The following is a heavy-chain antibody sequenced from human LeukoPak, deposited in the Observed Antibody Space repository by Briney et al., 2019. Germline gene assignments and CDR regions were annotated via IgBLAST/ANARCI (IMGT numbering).Heavy chain of an antibody. V-gene: IGHV1-18*01. J-gene: IGHJ4*02. CDR2: ISAYNGNT. D-gene: IGHD2-21*01. CDR1: GYTFTSYG. CDR3: ARDSYCGGDCYSGRNFDY. Sequence: ASVKVSCKASGYTFTSYGISWVRQAPGQGLEWMGWISAYNGNTNYAQKLQGRVTMTTDTSTSTAYMELRSLRPDDTAVYYCARDSYCGGDCYSGRNFDYWGQGTLVTVSS.